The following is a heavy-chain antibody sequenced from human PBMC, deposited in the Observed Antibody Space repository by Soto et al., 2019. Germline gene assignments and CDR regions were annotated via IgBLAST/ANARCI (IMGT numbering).Heavy chain of an antibody. V-gene: IGHV3-23*01. D-gene: IGHD2-2*01. CDR3: AEQGGEVVPAADFDY. J-gene: IGHJ4*02. Sequence: EVQLLESGGGLVQPGGSLRLSCAASGFTFSSYAMSWVRQAPGKGLEWVSAISGSGGSTYYADSVKGRFTISRDNSKNSLYLQMNSLRAEDTAVYYCAEQGGEVVPAADFDYWGQGTLVTVSS. CDR1: GFTFSSYA. CDR2: ISGSGGST.